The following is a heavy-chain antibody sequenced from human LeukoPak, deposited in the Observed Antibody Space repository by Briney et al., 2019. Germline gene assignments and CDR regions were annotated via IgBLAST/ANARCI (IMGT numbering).Heavy chain of an antibody. D-gene: IGHD6-13*01. Sequence: GGSLRPSCAASGFTFSSHAMSWVRQAPGKGLEWVSAISGSGTGTSYADSVKGRFTISRDNSKNTLYLQMNSLRAEDTAVYYCVKDGLYSSSWYDFDYWGQGTLVTVSS. CDR2: ISGSGTGT. V-gene: IGHV3-23*01. J-gene: IGHJ4*02. CDR1: GFTFSSHA. CDR3: VKDGLYSSSWYDFDY.